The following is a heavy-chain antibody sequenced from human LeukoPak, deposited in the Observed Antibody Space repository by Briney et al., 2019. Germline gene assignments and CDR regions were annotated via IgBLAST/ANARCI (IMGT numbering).Heavy chain of an antibody. Sequence: PGGSLRLSCAASGFTLSNAWMSWVRQAPGKGLEWVGRIKSKTDGGTTDYAAPVKGRFTISRDDSKNTLYLQMNSLRAEDTAVYYCAKGFIPAAISVYYYYYGMDVWGKGTTVTVSS. CDR1: GFTLSNAW. J-gene: IGHJ6*04. CDR2: IKSKTDGGTT. V-gene: IGHV3-15*01. CDR3: AKGFIPAAISVYYYYYGMDV. D-gene: IGHD2-2*01.